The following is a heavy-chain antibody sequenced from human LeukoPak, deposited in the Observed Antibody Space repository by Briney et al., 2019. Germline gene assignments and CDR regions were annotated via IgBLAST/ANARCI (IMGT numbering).Heavy chain of an antibody. D-gene: IGHD2-2*01. V-gene: IGHV3-48*03. CDR3: ARYCSSTKCLLY. CDR1: GFTFSSYE. J-gene: IGHJ4*02. CDR2: ISSSGGTM. Sequence: GGSLRLSCAASGFTFSSYEMNRVRQAPGKGLEWVSCISSSGGTMYYADSVKGRFTISRDNAEKSLYLQMNSLRAEDTAVYYCARYCSSTKCLLYWGQGTLVTVSS.